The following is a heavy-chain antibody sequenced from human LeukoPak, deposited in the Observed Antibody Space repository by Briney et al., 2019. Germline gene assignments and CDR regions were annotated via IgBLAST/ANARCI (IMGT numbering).Heavy chain of an antibody. CDR2: INGSGGST. CDR1: GFTFSSYA. D-gene: IGHD3-16*02. Sequence: GGSLRLSCAASGFTFSSYAMSWVRHAPGKGLEWVSSINGSGGSTYYADSVQGRFTISRDNSKNTLYLQMNSLRAEDTAVYYCAKDRANQGYDYVWGSYLFDYWGQGTLVTVSS. CDR3: AKDRANQGYDYVWGSYLFDY. V-gene: IGHV3-23*01. J-gene: IGHJ4*02.